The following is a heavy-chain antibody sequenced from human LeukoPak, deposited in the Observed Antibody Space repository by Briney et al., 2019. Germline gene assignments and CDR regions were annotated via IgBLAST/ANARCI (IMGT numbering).Heavy chain of an antibody. CDR1: GFCVSNNY. V-gene: IGHV3-53*01. Sequence: GGSLRLSCTAPGFCVSNNYMSWVRQAPGKGLEWVAGIYSGAATFYADAVKGRFSLSRDNSHNALFLQMISLKVEDSAVYYCARDPGLNAFDIWGQGTMVTVSS. CDR3: ARDPGLNAFDI. J-gene: IGHJ3*02. CDR2: IYSGAAT.